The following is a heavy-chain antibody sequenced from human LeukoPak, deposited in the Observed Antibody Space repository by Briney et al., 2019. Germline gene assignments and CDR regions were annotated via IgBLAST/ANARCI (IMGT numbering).Heavy chain of an antibody. CDR2: INHSGST. Sequence: SETLSLTCAVYGGSFSGYYWSWIRQPPGKGLEWIGEINHSGSTNYNPSLKSRVTISVDTSKNQFSLKLSSVTAADTAVYYCAGGAANFKVDPWGQGTLVTVSS. V-gene: IGHV4-34*01. J-gene: IGHJ5*02. CDR1: GGSFSGYY. D-gene: IGHD5-18*01. CDR3: AGGAANFKVDP.